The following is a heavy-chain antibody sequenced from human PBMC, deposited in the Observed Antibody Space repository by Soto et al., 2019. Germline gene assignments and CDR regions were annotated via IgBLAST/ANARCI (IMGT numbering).Heavy chain of an antibody. CDR3: VMGSSGHYYTAFDI. V-gene: IGHV3-64D*06. J-gene: IGHJ3*02. CDR2: ISSNGDTK. Sequence: GGALRLFFSASGFTFSTYSMHWDRQAQGNGLEYLSAISSNGDTKFYADSVKGRFTISRNNSKNTVYLQMSSLRAEDTAVYYCVMGSSGHYYTAFDIWGQGTMVTVSS. D-gene: IGHD3-22*01. CDR1: GFTFSTYS.